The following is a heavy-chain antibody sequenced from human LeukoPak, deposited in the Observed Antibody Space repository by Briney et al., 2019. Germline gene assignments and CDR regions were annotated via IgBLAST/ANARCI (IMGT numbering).Heavy chain of an antibody. Sequence: GGSLRLSCAASGFTVSSNYMSWVRQAPGKGLEWVSFIYNADSTYYADSVKGRFTISRDNSKNTLYLQMNSLRAEDTAVYYCARDWGYCSGTSCHVFDYWVQGTLVTVSS. J-gene: IGHJ4*02. CDR2: IYNADST. CDR3: ARDWGYCSGTSCHVFDY. CDR1: GFTVSSNY. D-gene: IGHD2-2*01. V-gene: IGHV3-53*01.